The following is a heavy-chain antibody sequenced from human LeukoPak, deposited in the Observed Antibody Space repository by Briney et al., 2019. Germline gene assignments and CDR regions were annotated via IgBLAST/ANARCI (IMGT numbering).Heavy chain of an antibody. Sequence: GASVKVSCKASGYTFTGYYMHWVRQAPGQGLEWMGWINPNSGGTNYAQKFQGRVTMTRDTSISTAYMELSRLRSDDTAVYYCARDPLWFGYYYMDVWGKGTTVTVSS. CDR1: GYTFTGYY. V-gene: IGHV1-2*02. J-gene: IGHJ6*03. D-gene: IGHD3-10*01. CDR3: ARDPLWFGYYYMDV. CDR2: INPNSGGT.